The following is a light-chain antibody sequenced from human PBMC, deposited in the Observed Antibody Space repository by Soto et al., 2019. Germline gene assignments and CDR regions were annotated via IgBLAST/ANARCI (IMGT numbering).Light chain of an antibody. J-gene: IGLJ2*01. CDR2: DVS. CDR1: SSDVGGYND. V-gene: IGLV2-14*01. CDR3: SSYTGSSTYVL. Sequence: QSVLTQPASVSGSPGQSITISCTGTSSDVGGYNDVSWYQQHPGKAPKLMIYDVSNRPSGASNRFSGSKSGNTASLTISGLQAEDEADYYCSSYTGSSTYVLFGGGTQLTVL.